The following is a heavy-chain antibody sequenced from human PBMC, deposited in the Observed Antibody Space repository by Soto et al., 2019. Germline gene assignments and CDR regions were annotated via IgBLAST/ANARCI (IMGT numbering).Heavy chain of an antibody. CDR3: ARVLSSFYDYGDEGTYYYYMDV. J-gene: IGHJ6*03. V-gene: IGHV3-66*01. CDR2: IYSGGST. CDR1: GFSVSSNY. Sequence: GGSLRLSCAASGFSVSSNYMSWVRQAPGKGLEWVSVIYSGGSTYYADSVKGRFTISRDNSKNTLYLQMNSLRAEDTAVYYCARVLSSFYDYGDEGTYYYYMDVWGKGTTVTVS. D-gene: IGHD4-17*01.